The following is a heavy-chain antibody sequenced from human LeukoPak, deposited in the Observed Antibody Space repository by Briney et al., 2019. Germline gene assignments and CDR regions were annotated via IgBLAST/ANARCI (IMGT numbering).Heavy chain of an antibody. Sequence: PGGSLRLSCAASGFTFSSYAMHWVRQAPGKGLEWVAVISYDGSNKYYADSVKGRFTISRDNSKNTLYLQMNSLRAEDTAVYYCARGITIFGVVPSGVGYWGQGTLVTVSS. CDR3: ARGITIFGVVPSGVGY. V-gene: IGHV3-30-3*01. J-gene: IGHJ4*02. D-gene: IGHD3-3*01. CDR1: GFTFSSYA. CDR2: ISYDGSNK.